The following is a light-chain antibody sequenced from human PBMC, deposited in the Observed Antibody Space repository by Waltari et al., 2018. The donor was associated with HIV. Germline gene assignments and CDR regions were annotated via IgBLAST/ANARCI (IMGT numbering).Light chain of an antibody. CDR3: QQSYSTHS. CDR2: AAS. J-gene: IGKJ2*03. Sequence: IQMTQSPSSVSASVGDRVTITCRASQSISSYLNWYQQKPGKAPKLLIYAASSLQSGVPSRFSGSGSGTDFTLTISSLQPEDFATYYCQQSYSTHSFGQGTKLEIK. V-gene: IGKV1-39*01. CDR1: QSISSY.